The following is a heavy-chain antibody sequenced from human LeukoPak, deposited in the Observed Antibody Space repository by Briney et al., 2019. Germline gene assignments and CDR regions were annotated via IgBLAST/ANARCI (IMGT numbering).Heavy chain of an antibody. V-gene: IGHV4-30-4*08. CDR1: GGSISGGDYY. J-gene: IGHJ4*02. Sequence: SQTLSLTCTVSGGSISGGDYYWSWIRQPPGKGLEWIGYIYYSGSTYYNPSLKSRVTISVDTSKNQFSLKLSSVTAADTAVYYCARVRCSGGSCYTFDYWGQGTLVTVSS. CDR3: ARVRCSGGSCYTFDY. D-gene: IGHD2-15*01. CDR2: IYYSGST.